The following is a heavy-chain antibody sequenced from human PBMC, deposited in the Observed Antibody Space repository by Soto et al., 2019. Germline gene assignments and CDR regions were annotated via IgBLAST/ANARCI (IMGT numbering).Heavy chain of an antibody. Sequence: GASVEVCCKASRYTYASYARCWVRQAPGQRLEWMGWINAGNGNTKYSQKFQGRVTITRDTSASTAYMELSSLRSEDTAVYYCAMGDSTDYWGQGTLVTVSS. CDR2: INAGNGNT. V-gene: IGHV1-3*01. CDR3: AMGDSTDY. CDR1: RYTYASYA. D-gene: IGHD3-16*01. J-gene: IGHJ4*02.